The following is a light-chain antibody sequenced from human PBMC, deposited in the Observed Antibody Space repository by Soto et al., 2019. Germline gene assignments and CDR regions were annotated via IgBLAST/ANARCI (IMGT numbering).Light chain of an antibody. J-gene: IGKJ3*01. CDR3: QQYGSSIFT. V-gene: IGKV3-20*01. CDR2: GAS. CDR1: QSVSSSY. Sequence: EIVLTQSPGTLSLSQGERATLSCRASQSVSSSYLAWYQQKPGQAPRLLIYGASGRATGIPDRFSGSGSGTDFTLTISRLEPEDFAVYNCQQYGSSIFTFGPGTKVDIK.